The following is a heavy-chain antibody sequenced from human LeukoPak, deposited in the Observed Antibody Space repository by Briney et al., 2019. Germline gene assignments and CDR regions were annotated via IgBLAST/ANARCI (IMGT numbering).Heavy chain of an antibody. Sequence: GGSLRLSCAASGFSLSTSWMLWARQTPGKGLVWLSRISPDGSSTSYADSVEGRFTVSRDIARNTVTLQMNSLRAEDSAVYYCARLQGITPQPMTEGFDIWGQGTMDTVSS. D-gene: IGHD3-16*01. V-gene: IGHV3-74*01. CDR3: ARLQGITPQPMTEGFDI. J-gene: IGHJ3*02. CDR1: GFSLSTSW. CDR2: ISPDGSST.